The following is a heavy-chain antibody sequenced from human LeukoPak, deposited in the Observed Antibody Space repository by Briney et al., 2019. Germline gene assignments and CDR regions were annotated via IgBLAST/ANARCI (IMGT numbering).Heavy chain of an antibody. V-gene: IGHV4-59*01. Sequence: PSETLSLTCTVSGGSISSYYWSWIRQPPGKGLEWIGYIYYSGSTNYNPSLKSQVTISVDTSKNQFSLKLSSVTAADTAVYFCARVSEYCSGASCYNHPEYWGQRTLVTASS. CDR3: ARVSEYCSGASCYNHPEY. D-gene: IGHD2-15*01. J-gene: IGHJ4*02. CDR1: GGSISSYY. CDR2: IYYSGST.